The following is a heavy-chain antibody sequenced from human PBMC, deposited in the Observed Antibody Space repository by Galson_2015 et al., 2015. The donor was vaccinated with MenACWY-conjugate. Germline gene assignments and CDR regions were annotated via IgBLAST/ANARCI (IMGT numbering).Heavy chain of an antibody. CDR2: IKQDGSEK. CDR1: GFTFNNYW. Sequence: SLRLSCAASGFTFNNYWMSWVRQVPGKGPEWVANIKQDGSEKYYVDSVRGRFTISRDNAKSSLFLQMNSLRAEDTAVYYCARDLGSYCSHNDCHSPYWGQGTLVTVSS. D-gene: IGHD2-15*01. V-gene: IGHV3-7*03. CDR3: ARDLGSYCSHNDCHSPY. J-gene: IGHJ4*02.